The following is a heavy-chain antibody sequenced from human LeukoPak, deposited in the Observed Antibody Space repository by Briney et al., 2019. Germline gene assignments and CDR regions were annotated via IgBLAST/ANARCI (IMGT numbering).Heavy chain of an antibody. CDR2: INTDGTVT. CDR1: IFTLSKHW. V-gene: IGHV3-74*01. D-gene: IGHD6-19*01. Sequence: PGVSLSLPRAPSIFTLSKHWMLWVRQAPGKALESVSRINTDGTVTTYADSVKGRFTVSRDNADNTMFLQMNSVRDEDTAVYYCATKQWLAPPPDSWGQGTPVTVSS. CDR3: ATKQWLAPPPDS. J-gene: IGHJ4*02.